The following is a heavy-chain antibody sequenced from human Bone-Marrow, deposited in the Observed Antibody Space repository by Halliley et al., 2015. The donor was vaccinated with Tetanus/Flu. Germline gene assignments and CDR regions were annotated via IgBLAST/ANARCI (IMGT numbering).Heavy chain of an antibody. CDR3: ARSVPHFDS. V-gene: IGHV6-1*01. D-gene: IGHD1-1*01. CDR2: TYYRSKWFN. J-gene: IGHJ4*02. Sequence: RGLEWLGRTYYRSKWFNDYAVSVKSRISINPDTSKNQFSLQLTSVTPDDTAVYYCARSVPHFDSWGQGTLVTVSS.